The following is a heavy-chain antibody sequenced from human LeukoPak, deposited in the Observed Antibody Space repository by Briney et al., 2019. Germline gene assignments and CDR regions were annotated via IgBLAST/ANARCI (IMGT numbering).Heavy chain of an antibody. CDR3: ARRVTMIVVAPPLVWFDP. CDR1: GGTFSSYA. CDR2: IIPILGIA. D-gene: IGHD3-22*01. J-gene: IGHJ5*02. Sequence: GASVKVSCKASGGTFSSYAISWVRQAPGQGLEWMGRIIPILGIANYAQKFQGRVTITADKSTSTAYMELSSLRSEDTAVYYCARRVTMIVVAPPLVWFDPWGQGTLVTVSS. V-gene: IGHV1-69*04.